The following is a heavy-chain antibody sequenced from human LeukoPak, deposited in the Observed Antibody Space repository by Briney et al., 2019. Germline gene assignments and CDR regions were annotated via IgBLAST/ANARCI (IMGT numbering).Heavy chain of an antibody. J-gene: IGHJ4*02. D-gene: IGHD5-18*01. CDR3: ARDKGIQLWLRASYFAY. CDR2: ASDSGNT. CDR1: CASISSSTYG. Sequence: AQTLSLACTVACASISSSTYGWGWIRGPPGSGLQWIGRASDSGNTYYNRSLKSRVTILVATSKNQFSLKMASVTAADTAVYYCARDKGIQLWLRASYFAYWGQGTLVTVSS. V-gene: IGHV4-39*07.